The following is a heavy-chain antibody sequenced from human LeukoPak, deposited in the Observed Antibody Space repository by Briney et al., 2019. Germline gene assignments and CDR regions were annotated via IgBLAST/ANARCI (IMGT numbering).Heavy chain of an antibody. CDR3: AREAPHHGSNYLNFDY. Sequence: GGSLRLSCAASGFTFSIYALSWVRQAPGKGLEWVSSISNSGGGTYYADSAKGRFTISRDNSKNTLYLQMNSLRAEDPAIYYCAREAPHHGSNYLNFDYWGQGTLVTVSS. CDR2: ISNSGGGT. CDR1: GFTFSIYA. J-gene: IGHJ4*02. V-gene: IGHV3-23*01. D-gene: IGHD4-11*01.